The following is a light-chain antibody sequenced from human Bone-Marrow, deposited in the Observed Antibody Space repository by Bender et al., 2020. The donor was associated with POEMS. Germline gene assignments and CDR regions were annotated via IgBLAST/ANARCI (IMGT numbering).Light chain of an antibody. J-gene: IGLJ2*01. CDR2: SSH. V-gene: IGLV1-47*02. Sequence: QSVLTQPPSASGTPGQRVTISCSGGSSNIGAHAVNWYQHLPGTAPKLLIYSSHRRPSEVPDRFSGSRSGTSASLAISGLRSEDEADYYCAAWDDSLSGLVVFGGGTKLTVL. CDR1: SSNIGAHA. CDR3: AAWDDSLSGLVV.